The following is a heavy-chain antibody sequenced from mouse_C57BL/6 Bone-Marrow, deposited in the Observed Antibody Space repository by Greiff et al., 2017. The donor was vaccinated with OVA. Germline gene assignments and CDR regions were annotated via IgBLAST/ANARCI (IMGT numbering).Heavy chain of an antibody. CDR3: ALYYYGSYWYFGV. D-gene: IGHD1-1*01. Sequence: QVQLQQPGAELVRPGSSVKLSCKASGYTFTSYWMDWVKQRPGQGLEWIGNIYPSDSETHYNQKFKDKATLTVDKSSSTAYMQLSSLTSEDSAVYYCALYYYGSYWYFGVWGTGTTVTVSS. CDR2: IYPSDSET. CDR1: GYTFTSYW. J-gene: IGHJ1*03. V-gene: IGHV1-61*01.